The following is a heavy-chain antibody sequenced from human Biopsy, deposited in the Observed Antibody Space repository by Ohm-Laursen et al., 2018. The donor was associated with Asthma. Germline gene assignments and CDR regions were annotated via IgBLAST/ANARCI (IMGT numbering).Heavy chain of an antibody. CDR2: ISFDGSNK. CDR3: AKDRVAGRSYYFDY. Sequence: SLRLSCAASGFTFSNYGMHWVRQAPGKGLDWVAVISFDGSNKNYTDSVKGRFTIPRDNSRNTLHLQMNSLRAEDTAVYYCAKDRVAGRSYYFDYWGQGSLVSVSS. CDR1: GFTFSNYG. D-gene: IGHD6-13*01. V-gene: IGHV3-30*18. J-gene: IGHJ4*02.